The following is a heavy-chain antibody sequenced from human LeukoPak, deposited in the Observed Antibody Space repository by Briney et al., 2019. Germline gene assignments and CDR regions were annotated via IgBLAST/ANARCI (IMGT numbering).Heavy chain of an antibody. D-gene: IGHD3-9*01. CDR2: ISGSGGST. V-gene: IGHV3-23*01. CDR3: AKSPGVLRYFDWLSSGYFDY. J-gene: IGHJ4*02. Sequence: GGSLRLSCAASGFTFSSYAMSWVRQAPGEGLEWVSAISGSGGSTYYADSVKGRFTISRDNSKNTLYLQMNSLRAEDTAVYYCAKSPGVLRYFDWLSSGYFDYWGQGTLVTVSS. CDR1: GFTFSSYA.